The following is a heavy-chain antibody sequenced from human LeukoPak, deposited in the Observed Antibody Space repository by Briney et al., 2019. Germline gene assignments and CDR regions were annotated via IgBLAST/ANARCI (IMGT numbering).Heavy chain of an antibody. CDR2: ISSSSSTI. CDR3: ARDLQIAARQGSYFDY. V-gene: IGHV3-48*01. CDR1: GFTFSTYS. D-gene: IGHD6-6*01. Sequence: GESLRLSCAASGFTFSTYSMNWVRQAPGKGLEWVPYISSSSSTIYYADSVKGRFTISRDNAKNSLYLQMNSLRAEDTAVYYCARDLQIAARQGSYFDYWGQGTLVTVSP. J-gene: IGHJ4*02.